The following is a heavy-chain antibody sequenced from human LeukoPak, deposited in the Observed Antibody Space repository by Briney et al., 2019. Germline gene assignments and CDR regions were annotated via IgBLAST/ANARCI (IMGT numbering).Heavy chain of an antibody. J-gene: IGHJ4*02. Sequence: SVKVSCKTFGGTFSSYAISWVRQAPGQGLEWMGGTIPIFGTANYAQKFQGRVTITADESTNTAYMDLSSLRSEDTAVYYCARMSGSYFVRIDYWGQGTLVTVSS. CDR3: ARMSGSYFVRIDY. CDR2: TIPIFGTA. CDR1: GGTFSSYA. D-gene: IGHD1-26*01. V-gene: IGHV1-69*13.